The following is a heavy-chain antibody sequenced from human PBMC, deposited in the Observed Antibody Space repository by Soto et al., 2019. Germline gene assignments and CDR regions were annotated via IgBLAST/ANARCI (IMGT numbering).Heavy chain of an antibody. CDR3: ARGTAGELLDY. CDR2: ISYDGTNQ. CDR1: GFTFSSYA. V-gene: IGHV3-30-3*01. Sequence: QVQLVESGGGVVQPGRSLRLSCAASGFTAASGFTFSSYAMHWVRQAPGKGLEWVAVISYDGTNQNYADSVKGRFTISTDNSQNTVSLQRHSLRVDDTAVYYCARGTAGELLDYWGQGNLVTVSS. D-gene: IGHD1-26*01. J-gene: IGHJ4*02.